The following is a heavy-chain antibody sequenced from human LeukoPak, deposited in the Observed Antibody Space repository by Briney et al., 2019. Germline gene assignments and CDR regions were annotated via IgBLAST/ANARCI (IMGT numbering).Heavy chain of an antibody. V-gene: IGHV3-21*04. J-gene: IGHJ4*02. CDR3: AKFPRALLPCFDY. D-gene: IGHD3-22*01. CDR1: GFTFSSYS. CDR2: ISSRIYI. Sequence: GSLTLSCAASGFTFSSYSMNWVRQAPGKGREWVSSISSRIYIYYADSVKGRFTISRDNAKNSLYLQMNSLRAEDTAVYYCAKFPRALLPCFDYWGQGTLVTVYS.